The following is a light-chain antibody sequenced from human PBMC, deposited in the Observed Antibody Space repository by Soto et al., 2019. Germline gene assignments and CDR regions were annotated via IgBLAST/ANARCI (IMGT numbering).Light chain of an antibody. CDR2: AAS. J-gene: IGKJ1*01. Sequence: EIVLTQSPGTLSLSPGERATLTCRASQRVNSDYFAWYQQKPGQAPRLLIYAASNSATVIPRRFSGGGSGTDFTLTSTRVEHEDVALYYCQQCGSSPRTFGRGTKVEVK. V-gene: IGKV3-20*01. CDR1: QRVNSDY. CDR3: QQCGSSPRT.